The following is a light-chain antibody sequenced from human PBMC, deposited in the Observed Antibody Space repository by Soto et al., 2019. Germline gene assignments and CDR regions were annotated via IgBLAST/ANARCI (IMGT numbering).Light chain of an antibody. CDR3: QQRSNWPLT. V-gene: IGKV3-11*01. CDR2: DAS. Sequence: EIVLTQSPATLSLSPGERATLSCRASQSVSSYLAWYQQKPGQAPRLLIYDASNRATGIPARFSGSGSGTDFTLTISSLEPEDFAVYYCQQRSNWPLTFGGGIKV. CDR1: QSVSSY. J-gene: IGKJ4*01.